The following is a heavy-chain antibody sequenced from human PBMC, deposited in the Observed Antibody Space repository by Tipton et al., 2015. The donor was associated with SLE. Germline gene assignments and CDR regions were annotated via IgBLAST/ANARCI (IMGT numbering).Heavy chain of an antibody. D-gene: IGHD7-27*01. CDR3: ARQRNWDRRGALDV. Sequence: LSLTCSVYGGSMGTYYWSWIRQSSERGLEWIGHIYYGGTTNYNPSLESRVIMSVDTSSNQIFLTVESVTAADTGIHYCARQRNWDRRGALDVWGEGTVVTVSS. J-gene: IGHJ3*01. V-gene: IGHV4-59*01. CDR2: IYYGGTT. CDR1: GGSMGTYY.